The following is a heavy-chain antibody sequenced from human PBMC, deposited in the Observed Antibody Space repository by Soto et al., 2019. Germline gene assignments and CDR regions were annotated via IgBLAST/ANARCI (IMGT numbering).Heavy chain of an antibody. CDR2: IIPIFGTA. CDR3: ARDRGIADDILTGYYSEYYYYGMDV. J-gene: IGHJ6*02. CDR1: GGTFSSYA. D-gene: IGHD3-9*01. Sequence: QVQLVQSGAEVKKPGSSVKVSCKASGGTFSSYAISWVRQAPGQGLEWMGGIIPIFGTANYAQKFQGRVTITADESTSTAYMELSSLRSEDTAVYYCARDRGIADDILTGYYSEYYYYGMDVWGQGTTVTVSS. V-gene: IGHV1-69*12.